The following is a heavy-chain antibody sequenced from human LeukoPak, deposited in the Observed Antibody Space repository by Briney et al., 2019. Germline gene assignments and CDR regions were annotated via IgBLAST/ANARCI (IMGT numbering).Heavy chain of an antibody. CDR1: GGSIDSYY. V-gene: IGHV4-59*01. D-gene: IGHD1-14*01. Sequence: SETLSLTCTVSGGSIDSYYWSCIRQPPGKGLEWIGYIYYTGSTEYHPSLKSRVTISLDTSKNQFSLKLTSVTAADTAVYYCARVYRSAEYYFDYWGQGNLVSVSS. J-gene: IGHJ4*02. CDR3: ARVYRSAEYYFDY. CDR2: IYYTGST.